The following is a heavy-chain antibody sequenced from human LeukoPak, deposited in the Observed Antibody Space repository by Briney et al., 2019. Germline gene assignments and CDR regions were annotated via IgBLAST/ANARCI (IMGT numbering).Heavy chain of an antibody. D-gene: IGHD3-3*01. CDR1: GFTFSSYN. V-gene: IGHV3-48*01. J-gene: IGHJ4*02. CDR3: AREGSDFWSGYSKGYFDY. CDR2: IGSSVSTR. Sequence: GGSLRLSCAVSGFTFSSYNTNWVRRAPGKGLEWVSYIGSSVSTRYYADSVKGRFTISRDNGKHSLYLQMNSLRAEYTAVYYCAREGSDFWSGYSKGYFDYWGQGTLVTVSS.